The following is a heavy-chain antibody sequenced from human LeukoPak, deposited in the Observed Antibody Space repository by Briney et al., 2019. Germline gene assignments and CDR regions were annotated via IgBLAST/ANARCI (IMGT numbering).Heavy chain of an antibody. CDR2: ISYDGSNK. J-gene: IGHJ4*02. CDR3: ARTSWFGELDYFDY. V-gene: IGHV3-30*04. D-gene: IGHD3-10*01. CDR1: GFTFSSYA. Sequence: GRSLRLSCAASGFTFSSYAMHWVRQAPGKGLEWVAVISYDGSNKYYADSVKGRFTTSRDNSKNTLYLQMNSLRAEDTAVYYCARTSWFGELDYFDYWGQGTLVTVSS.